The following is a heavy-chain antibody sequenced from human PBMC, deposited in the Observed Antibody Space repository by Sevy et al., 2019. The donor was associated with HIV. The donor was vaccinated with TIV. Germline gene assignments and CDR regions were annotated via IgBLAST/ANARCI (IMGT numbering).Heavy chain of an antibody. Sequence: GGSLRLSCAASGFTFSSYGMHWVRQAPGKGLEWVAVIWYDGSNKYYADSVKGRFTISRDNSKNTLYLQMNSLRAEDTAVYYCARAGMGWELWASHFDYWGQGTLVTVSS. CDR3: ARAGMGWELWASHFDY. V-gene: IGHV3-33*01. CDR1: GFTFSSYG. J-gene: IGHJ4*02. CDR2: IWYDGSNK. D-gene: IGHD1-26*01.